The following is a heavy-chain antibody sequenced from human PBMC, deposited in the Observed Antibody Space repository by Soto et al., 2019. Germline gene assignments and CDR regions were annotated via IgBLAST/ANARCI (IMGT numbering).Heavy chain of an antibody. CDR3: VRDMQLWRLDS. V-gene: IGHV5-51*01. CDR2: IYPGDSDT. Sequence: GASLQISCKGSEYTFTSYWTVWVRQVPGKGLEWMGIIYPGDSDTRYSPSFQGQVTISADKSISTAYLQWNSLRAEDTAVYYCVRDMQLWRLDSWGRGTLVTVSS. J-gene: IGHJ4*02. D-gene: IGHD2-15*01. CDR1: EYTFTSYW.